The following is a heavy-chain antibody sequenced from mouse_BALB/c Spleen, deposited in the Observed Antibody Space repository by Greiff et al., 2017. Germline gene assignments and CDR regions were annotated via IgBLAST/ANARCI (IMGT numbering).Heavy chain of an antibody. J-gene: IGHJ3*01. CDR3: AIYSNYDWFAY. V-gene: IGHV2-9*02. CDR2: IWAGGST. D-gene: IGHD2-5*01. CDR1: GFSLTSYG. Sequence: QVQLQQSGPGLVAPSQSLSITCTASGFSLTSYGVHWVRQPPGKGLEWLGVIWAGGSTNYNSALMSRLSISKDNSKSQVFLKMNSLQTDDTAMYYCAIYSNYDWFAYWGQGTLVTVSA.